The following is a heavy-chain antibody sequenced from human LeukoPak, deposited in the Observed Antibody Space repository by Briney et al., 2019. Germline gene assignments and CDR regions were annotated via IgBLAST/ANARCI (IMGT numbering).Heavy chain of an antibody. CDR3: AITGVRDFDS. V-gene: IGHV3-23*01. J-gene: IGHJ4*02. Sequence: GGSLRLSCAASGFTFSDHYMDWARQAPGKGLEWVSSITGGGGSSTYHADSVKGRFTISRDNSKDTLFLQMNSLRAEDTAVYYCAITGVRDFDSWGQGTLVTVSS. CDR1: GFTFSDHY. CDR2: ITGGGGSST. D-gene: IGHD4-11*01.